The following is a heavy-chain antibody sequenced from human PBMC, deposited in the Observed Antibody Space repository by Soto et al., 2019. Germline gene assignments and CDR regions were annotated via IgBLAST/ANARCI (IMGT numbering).Heavy chain of an antibody. D-gene: IGHD3-10*01. CDR3: AKRGSGRYFDY. Sequence: EVQLLESGGGLVQPGGSLRLSCAASGFTFSSYAMNWVRQAPGKGLEWVSVISGSGGSTYYADSVKGRFTLSRDNSKNTLYLQMNSLRAEDTAVYYCAKRGSGRYFDYWGQGTLVTVSS. V-gene: IGHV3-23*01. J-gene: IGHJ4*02. CDR1: GFTFSSYA. CDR2: ISGSGGST.